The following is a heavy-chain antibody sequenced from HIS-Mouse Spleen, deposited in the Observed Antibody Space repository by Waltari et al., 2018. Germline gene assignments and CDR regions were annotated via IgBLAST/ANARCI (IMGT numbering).Heavy chain of an antibody. CDR2: ISYDGSNK. CDR3: AREIPYSSSWYDWYFDL. J-gene: IGHJ2*01. Sequence: QVQLVESGGGVVQPGRSLRLSCEASGFPLITSGMPWVRQAPGKGLEWVAVISYDGSNKYYADSVKGRFTISRDNSKNTLYLQMNSLRAEDTAVYYCAREIPYSSSWYDWYFDLWGRGTLVTVSS. D-gene: IGHD6-13*01. CDR1: GFPLITSG. V-gene: IGHV3-30*03.